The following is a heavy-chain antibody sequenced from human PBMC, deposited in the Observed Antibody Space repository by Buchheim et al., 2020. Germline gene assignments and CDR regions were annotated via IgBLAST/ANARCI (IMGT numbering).Heavy chain of an antibody. Sequence: EVQLVESGGGLVQPGGSLRLSCAASGFTDNYNYMTWVRQAPGQGLECVSTIYSDGNTYYAESVKDRFTLSSDFSKNPLYLQMNRLRSDDTAVYYCARASPGRGYFENWGQGTL. CDR3: ARASPGRGYFEN. J-gene: IGHJ4*02. CDR1: GFTDNYNY. V-gene: IGHV3-66*02. CDR2: IYSDGNT.